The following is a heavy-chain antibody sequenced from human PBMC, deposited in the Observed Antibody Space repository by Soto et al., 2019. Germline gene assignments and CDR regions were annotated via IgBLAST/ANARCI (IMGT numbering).Heavy chain of an antibody. Sequence: EVQLVESGGGLVQPGGSLRLSCAASGFTFSSYEMNWVRQAPGKGLEWVSYISSSGSTIYYADSVKGRFTISRDKAKNSLYLQMNSLRAEDTAVYYCARDSRGGLLRPYYYYGMDVWGQGTTVTVSS. CDR1: GFTFSSYE. D-gene: IGHD3-10*01. CDR2: ISSSGSTI. V-gene: IGHV3-48*03. CDR3: ARDSRGGLLRPYYYYGMDV. J-gene: IGHJ6*02.